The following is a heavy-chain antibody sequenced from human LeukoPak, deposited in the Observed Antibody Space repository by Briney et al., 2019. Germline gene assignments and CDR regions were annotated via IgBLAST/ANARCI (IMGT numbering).Heavy chain of an antibody. CDR2: IYYSGNT. CDR1: GGFISSTSYC. V-gene: IGHV4-39*07. Sequence: ISTVSGGFISSTSYCWGWIRQPPGKGLEWIGTIYYSGNTYYNPSLKSRVTISVDTSKNQFSLKLSSVTAADTAVYYCARTWGLPSNWFDPWGQGTLVTVSS. J-gene: IGHJ5*02. D-gene: IGHD1-26*01. CDR3: ARTWGLPSNWFDP.